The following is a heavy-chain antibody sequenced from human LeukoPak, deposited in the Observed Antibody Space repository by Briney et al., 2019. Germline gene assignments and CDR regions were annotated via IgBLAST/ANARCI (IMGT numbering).Heavy chain of an antibody. J-gene: IGHJ4*02. CDR2: IIPIFGTA. V-gene: IGHV1-69*13. CDR3: ARVPLGELRPYYFDY. Sequence: SVKVSCKASGGTFSSYAISWVRQAPGQGLEWMGGIIPIFGTANYAQKFQGRVTITADESTSTAYMELSSLRSEDTAVYYCARVPLGELRPYYFDYWGQGTLVTVSS. D-gene: IGHD1-26*01. CDR1: GGTFSSYA.